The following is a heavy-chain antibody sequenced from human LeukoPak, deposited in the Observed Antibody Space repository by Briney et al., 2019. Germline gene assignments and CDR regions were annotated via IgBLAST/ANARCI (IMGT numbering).Heavy chain of an antibody. Sequence: GGSLRLSCAASGFTFSSYWMSWVRQAPGKGLEWVSVIYSGGSTYYADSAKGRFTISRDNSKNTLYLQMNSLRAEDTAVYYCAKGFYSSGSNYFDCWGQGTLVTVSS. J-gene: IGHJ4*02. CDR1: GFTFSSYW. D-gene: IGHD6-19*01. CDR3: AKGFYSSGSNYFDC. V-gene: IGHV3-23*03. CDR2: IYSGGST.